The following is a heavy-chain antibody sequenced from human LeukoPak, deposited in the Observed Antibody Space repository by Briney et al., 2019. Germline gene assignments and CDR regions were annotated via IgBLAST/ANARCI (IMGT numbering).Heavy chain of an antibody. CDR3: ARAPRDSSGWYPFDY. J-gene: IGHJ4*02. Sequence: TSETLSLTCTVSGGSISSYYWSWIRQPPGKGLEWIGYIYYSGSTNYNPSLKSRVTISVDTSKNQFSLKLSSVTAADTAVYYCARAPRDSSGWYPFDYWGQGTLVTVSS. V-gene: IGHV4-59*01. CDR1: GGSISSYY. CDR2: IYYSGST. D-gene: IGHD6-19*01.